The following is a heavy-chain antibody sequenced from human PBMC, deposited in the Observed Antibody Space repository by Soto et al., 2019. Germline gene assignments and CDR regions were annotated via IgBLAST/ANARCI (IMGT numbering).Heavy chain of an antibody. D-gene: IGHD1-26*01. CDR3: ARETVGANEY. CDR1: GYTFTSYD. J-gene: IGHJ4*02. CDR2: MNPNSGNT. Sequence: QVQLVQSGAEVKKPGASVKVSCKASGYTFTSYDINWVRQATGQGLEWMGWMNPNSGNTGYAQKFQGRVTLTRKTSIRTAYMELSSLGAEDTAVYYWARETVGANEYWGQGTLVTVSS. V-gene: IGHV1-8*01.